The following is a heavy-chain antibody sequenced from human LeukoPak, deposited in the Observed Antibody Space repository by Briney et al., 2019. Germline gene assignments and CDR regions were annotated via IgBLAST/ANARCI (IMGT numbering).Heavy chain of an antibody. V-gene: IGHV3-30-3*01. CDR1: GFTFSSYA. Sequence: PGRSLRLSCTASGFTFSSYAMYWVRQAPGKGLEWVAVISYDGSNKYYADSVKGRFTISRDNSKNTLYLQMNSLRAEDTAVYYCARERYGSGSDGWFAPWGQGTLVTVSS. CDR3: ARERYGSGSDGWFAP. J-gene: IGHJ5*02. D-gene: IGHD3-10*01. CDR2: ISYDGSNK.